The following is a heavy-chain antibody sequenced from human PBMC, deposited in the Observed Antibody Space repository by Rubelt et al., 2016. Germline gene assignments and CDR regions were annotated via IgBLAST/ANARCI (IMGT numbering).Heavy chain of an antibody. J-gene: IGHJ4*02. V-gene: IGHV3-66*01. CDR3: ARGELEWCGEPAPGPY. Sequence: EVQLVESGGGLVQPGGSLRLSCAASGFTVSSKYMTWVRQAPGKGLEWVSVIHSGGSTYYAASVEGRFSISRDNSKNTLYLQMGSLRAEDMAVYYCARGELEWCGEPAPGPYWGQGTLVTVSS. CDR1: GFTVSSKY. CDR2: IHSGGST. D-gene: IGHD3-10*01.